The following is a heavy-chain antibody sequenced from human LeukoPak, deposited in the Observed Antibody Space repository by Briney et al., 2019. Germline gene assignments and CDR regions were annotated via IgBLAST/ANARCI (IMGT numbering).Heavy chain of an antibody. D-gene: IGHD6-19*01. CDR1: GGSISSSSYY. CDR3: ARGRGIAVAGTGWFDP. J-gene: IGHJ5*02. V-gene: IGHV4-39*07. CDR2: IYYSGST. Sequence: SETLSLTCTVSGGSISSSSYYWGWIRQPPGKGLEWIGSIYYSGSTYYNPSLKSRVTISVDTSKSQFSLKLSSVTAADTAVYYCARGRGIAVAGTGWFDPWGQGTLVTVSS.